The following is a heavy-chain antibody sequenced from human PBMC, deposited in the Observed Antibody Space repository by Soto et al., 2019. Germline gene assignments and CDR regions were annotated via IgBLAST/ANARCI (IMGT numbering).Heavy chain of an antibody. V-gene: IGHV3-23*01. Sequence: EVQLLESGGGLVQTGGSLRLSCAASGLTFSSYGMSWVRQAPGKGLEWVSAISGSGGKTYYADSVKGRFTFSRDNSRISLYLQMSILRAEDTAVYYCAKGSCSSGYSRWCEGTLVTVSS. J-gene: IGHJ4*02. CDR2: ISGSGGKT. CDR1: GLTFSSYG. CDR3: AKGSCSSGYSR. D-gene: IGHD6-13*01.